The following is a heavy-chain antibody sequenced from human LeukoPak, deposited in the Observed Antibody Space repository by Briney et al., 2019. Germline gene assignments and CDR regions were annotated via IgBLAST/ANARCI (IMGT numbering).Heavy chain of an antibody. D-gene: IGHD3-16*01. Sequence: PGGSLRLSCAASGFSFSGSAIHWVRQASGKGLEWVGHIRRKGSDYATAYTASVKGRFTISRDDSKNTAFLQMDSLKTEDTAVYFCARLGGSPPYFDYWGQGTLVTVSS. CDR1: GFSFSGSA. J-gene: IGHJ4*02. CDR2: IRRKGSDYAT. V-gene: IGHV3-73*01. CDR3: ARLGGSPPYFDY.